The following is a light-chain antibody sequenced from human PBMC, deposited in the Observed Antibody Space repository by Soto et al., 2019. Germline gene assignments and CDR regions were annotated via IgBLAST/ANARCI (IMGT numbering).Light chain of an antibody. Sequence: ANQLTQSPSSLSASVGDRVTITCRASQAISSALAWYQQKPGKPPKLLIYDASTLQSGVPSRFSGTASGTDFTLTINSLQPEDFATYFCQQGHSLFTFGPGTKVDIK. CDR2: DAS. V-gene: IGKV1-13*02. J-gene: IGKJ3*01. CDR3: QQGHSLFT. CDR1: QAISSA.